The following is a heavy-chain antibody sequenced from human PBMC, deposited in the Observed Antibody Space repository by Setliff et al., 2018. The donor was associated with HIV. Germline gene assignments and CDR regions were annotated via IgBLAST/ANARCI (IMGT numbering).Heavy chain of an antibody. CDR1: GYTFTDYF. Sequence: ASVKVSSKASGYTFTDYFMHWVRQAPGQGLECMGRINPKTGDTKYKQKFQGRVTMTRDASINTAYMELSSLTSDDTAVYYWARDWSMTSRESNWFDPWGQGTPVTVSS. V-gene: IGHV1-2*06. CDR2: INPKTGDT. J-gene: IGHJ5*02. CDR3: ARDWSMTSRESNWFDP. D-gene: IGHD6-6*01.